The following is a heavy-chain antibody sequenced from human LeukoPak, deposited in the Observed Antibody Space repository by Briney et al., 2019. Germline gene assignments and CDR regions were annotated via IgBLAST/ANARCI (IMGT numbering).Heavy chain of an antibody. CDR3: ARRRWVFDY. Sequence: PSETLSLTCAVYGGSFSGYYWSWIRQPPGKGLEWIGEINHSGSTNYNPSLKSRVTISVDTPKNQFSLKLSSVTAADTTVYYCARRRWVFDYWGQGTLVTVSS. CDR1: GGSFSGYY. V-gene: IGHV4-34*01. J-gene: IGHJ4*02. D-gene: IGHD6-13*01. CDR2: INHSGST.